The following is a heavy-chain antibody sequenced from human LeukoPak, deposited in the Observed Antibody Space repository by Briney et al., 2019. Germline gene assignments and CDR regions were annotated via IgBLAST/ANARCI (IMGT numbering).Heavy chain of an antibody. D-gene: IGHD3-22*01. CDR2: IKSKTNGGTT. CDR3: TTPYYYDSSGYYYFDY. CDR1: GFTFSNAW. V-gene: IGHV3-15*01. J-gene: IGHJ4*02. Sequence: GGSLRLSCAASGFTFSNAWMSWARQAPGKGLEWAGRIKSKTNGGTTDYAAPVKGRFTISRDDSKNTLYLQMNSLKTEDTAVYYCTTPYYYDSSGYYYFDYWGQGTLVTVSS.